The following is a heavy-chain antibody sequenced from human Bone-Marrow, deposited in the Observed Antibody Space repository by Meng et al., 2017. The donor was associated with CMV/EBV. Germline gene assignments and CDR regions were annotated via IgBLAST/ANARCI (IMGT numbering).Heavy chain of an antibody. V-gene: IGHV1-69*05. J-gene: IGHJ6*02. CDR3: ARGTSRGPYCSSTSCYTRVDYYYYYGMDV. Sequence: SVKVSCKAPGGTFSSYAISWVRQAPGQGLEWMGGIIPIFGTANYAQKFQGRVTITTDESTSTAYREMSSLKSEDTAVYYCARGTSRGPYCSSTSCYTRVDYYYYYGMDVWGQGTTVTVSS. CDR1: GGTFSSYA. CDR2: IIPIFGTA. D-gene: IGHD2-2*02.